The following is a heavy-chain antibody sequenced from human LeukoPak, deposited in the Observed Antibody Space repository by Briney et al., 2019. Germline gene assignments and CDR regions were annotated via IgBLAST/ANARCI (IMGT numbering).Heavy chain of an antibody. Sequence: SETLSLTCTVSGCSISSYYWSWIRQPPGKGLEWIGNIYYSGSTNYNPSLKSRVTISVDTSKNQFSLKLSSVTAADTAVYYCARGGSSWTSVRYFDYWGQGTLVTVSS. J-gene: IGHJ4*02. D-gene: IGHD6-13*01. CDR2: IYYSGST. V-gene: IGHV4-59*01. CDR1: GCSISSYY. CDR3: ARGGSSWTSVRYFDY.